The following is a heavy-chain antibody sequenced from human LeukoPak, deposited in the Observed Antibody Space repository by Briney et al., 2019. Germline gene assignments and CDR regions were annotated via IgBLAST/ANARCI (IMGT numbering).Heavy chain of an antibody. Sequence: GGSLRLSCAASGFTVSSNYMNWVRQAPGKGLEWVSVTYSGGGTHYPESVKGRFTVSRENSKNTLYLQMKSLRAEDTAVYYCARDGIVGSPLFKFDYWGQGTLVTVSS. CDR1: GFTVSSNY. CDR3: ARDGIVGSPLFKFDY. CDR2: TYSGGGT. V-gene: IGHV3-66*01. D-gene: IGHD1-26*01. J-gene: IGHJ4*02.